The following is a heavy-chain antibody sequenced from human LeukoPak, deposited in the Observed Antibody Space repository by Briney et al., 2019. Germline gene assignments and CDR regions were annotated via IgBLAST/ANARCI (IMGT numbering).Heavy chain of an antibody. CDR1: GFTFSSYA. Sequence: GGSLTLSCVASGFTFSSYAMSWVRETPARGLEWVSSLRGSGDAFYADSVKGRFTLSRDESRNTVYLQLNKLRVEDTAIYYCAKASWVSTADAVLWGQGTVVTVSS. V-gene: IGHV3-23*01. J-gene: IGHJ4*02. CDR2: LRGSGDA. CDR3: AKASWVSTADAVL. D-gene: IGHD3-16*01.